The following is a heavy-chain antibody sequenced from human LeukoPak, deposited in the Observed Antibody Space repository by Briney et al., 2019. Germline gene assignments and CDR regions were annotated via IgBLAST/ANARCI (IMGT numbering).Heavy chain of an antibody. V-gene: IGHV3-7*01. CDR3: ARVGGAYIVATYSGWFDP. D-gene: IGHD5-12*01. CDR2: IWQNGSGI. Sequence: PGGSLRLSCAASGFTFSEYWMSWVRQAPGKGLEWVANIWQNGSGITYVDSVEGRFTISRDNAHNSLYLEMSSLRAEDTAVYYCARVGGAYIVATYSGWFDPWGQGTLVTVSS. J-gene: IGHJ5*02. CDR1: GFTFSEYW.